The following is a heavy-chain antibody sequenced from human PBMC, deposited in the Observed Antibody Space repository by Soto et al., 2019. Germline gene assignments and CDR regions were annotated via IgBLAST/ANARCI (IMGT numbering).Heavy chain of an antibody. CDR1: GYSFTIYW. CDR3: ARHGLRGIAAPGLYYGMDV. J-gene: IGHJ6*02. D-gene: IGHD6-13*01. Sequence: PGESLKISCKGSGYSFTIYWIGWVRQMPGKGLEWMGIIYPGDSDTRYSPSFQGQVTISADKSISTAYLQWSSLKASDTAMYYCARHGLRGIAAPGLYYGMDVWGQGTTVTVSS. CDR2: IYPGDSDT. V-gene: IGHV5-51*01.